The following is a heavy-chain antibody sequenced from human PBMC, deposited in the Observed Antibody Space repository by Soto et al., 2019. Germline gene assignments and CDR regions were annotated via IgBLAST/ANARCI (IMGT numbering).Heavy chain of an antibody. Sequence: QLQLQESGSGLVKPSQTLSLTCAVSGGSISSGGYSWSWIRQPPGKGLEWIGYIYHSGSTYYNPSLKSRVTIPVDRSKNQFALKLSSVTAADTAVYYCARDRGGGGKFDPWGQGTLVTVSS. J-gene: IGHJ5*02. CDR1: GGSISSGGYS. V-gene: IGHV4-30-2*01. CDR2: IYHSGST. CDR3: ARDRGGGGKFDP. D-gene: IGHD2-15*01.